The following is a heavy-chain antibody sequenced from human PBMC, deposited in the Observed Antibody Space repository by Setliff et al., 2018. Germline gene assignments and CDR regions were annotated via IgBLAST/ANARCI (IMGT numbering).Heavy chain of an antibody. D-gene: IGHD1-26*01. Sequence: PGGSLRLSCAASGFTFSSYSMNWVRQAPGKGLEWVSYIGSSGTTLYYADSVRGRFTISRDNAKNSLFLQMKSLRAEDPAIYYCAKGGYSGSHYFDYWGQGTLVTVSS. CDR2: IGSSGTTL. CDR1: GFTFSSYS. J-gene: IGHJ4*02. V-gene: IGHV3-48*01. CDR3: AKGGYSGSHYFDY.